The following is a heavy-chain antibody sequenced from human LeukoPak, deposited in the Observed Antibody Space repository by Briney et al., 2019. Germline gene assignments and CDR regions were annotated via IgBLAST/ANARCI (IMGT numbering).Heavy chain of an antibody. CDR1: GFTFSSYG. D-gene: IGHD3-22*01. V-gene: IGHV3-30*18. Sequence: GGSLRLSCAASGFTFSSYGMHWVRQGPGKGLEWVAVISYDGSNKYYADSVKGRFTISRDNSKNTLYLQMNSLRAEDTAVYYCAKGGYYYDSSGYSWGQGTLVTVSS. CDR3: AKGGYYYDSSGYS. CDR2: ISYDGSNK. J-gene: IGHJ4*02.